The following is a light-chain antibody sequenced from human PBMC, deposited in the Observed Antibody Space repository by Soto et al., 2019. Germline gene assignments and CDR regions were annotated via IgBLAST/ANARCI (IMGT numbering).Light chain of an antibody. Sequence: QSVLTQPASVSGSPGQSITISCTGTSSEVGGYNYVSWYQQHPGKAPKVMIYDVSNRPSGVSNRCSGSKSGNTASLTISGLQAEDEADYYCSSYTSSSTLVVFGGGTKLTVL. CDR3: SSYTSSSTLVV. J-gene: IGLJ2*01. CDR2: DVS. V-gene: IGLV2-14*01. CDR1: SSEVGGYNY.